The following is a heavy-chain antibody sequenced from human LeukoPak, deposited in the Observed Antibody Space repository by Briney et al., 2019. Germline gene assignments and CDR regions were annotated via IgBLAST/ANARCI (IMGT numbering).Heavy chain of an antibody. J-gene: IGHJ4*02. CDR1: GDSVSSNSAA. V-gene: IGHV6-1*01. CDR2: TYYRSKWYN. Sequence: SQTLSLTCAISGDSVSSNSAAWNWIRQSPSRGLEWLGRTYYRSKWYNDYAVSVKSRITINPDTSKNQFSLQLNSVTPEDTAVYYCAREPQGYGSGSYLYYFDYWGQGTLVTVSS. CDR3: AREPQGYGSGSYLYYFDY. D-gene: IGHD3-10*01.